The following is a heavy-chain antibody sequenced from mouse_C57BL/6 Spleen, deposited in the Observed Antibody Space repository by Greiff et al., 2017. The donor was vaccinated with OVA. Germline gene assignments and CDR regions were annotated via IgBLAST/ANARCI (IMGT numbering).Heavy chain of an antibody. V-gene: IGHV1-7*01. CDR3: ARGPIYYYGSSYEGGFDY. J-gene: IGHJ2*01. CDR1: GYTFTSYW. Sequence: QVQLKQSGAELAKPGASVKLSCKASGYTFTSYWMHWVKQRPGQGLEWIGYINPSSGYTKYNQKFKDKATLTADKSSSTAYMQLSSLTYEDSAVYYCARGPIYYYGSSYEGGFDYWGQGTTLTVSS. CDR2: INPSSGYT. D-gene: IGHD1-1*01.